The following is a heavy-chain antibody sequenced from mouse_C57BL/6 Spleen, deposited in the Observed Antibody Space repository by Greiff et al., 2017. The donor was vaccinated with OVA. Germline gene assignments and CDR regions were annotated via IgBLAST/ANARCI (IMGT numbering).Heavy chain of an antibody. CDR2: IDPSDSYT. V-gene: IGHV1-50*01. Sequence: QVQLQQPGAELVKPGASVKLSCKASGYTFTSYWMQWVKQRPGQGLEWIGEIDPSDSYTNYNQKFKGKATLTVDTSSSTAYMQLSSLTSEDAAVYYCARGDRAMDYWGQGTSVTVSS. CDR1: GYTFTSYW. CDR3: ARGDRAMDY. J-gene: IGHJ4*01.